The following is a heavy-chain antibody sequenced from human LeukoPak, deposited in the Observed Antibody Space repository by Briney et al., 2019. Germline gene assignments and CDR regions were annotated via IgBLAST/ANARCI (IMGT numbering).Heavy chain of an antibody. CDR3: AAGRGWLIDY. J-gene: IGHJ4*02. CDR2: IKQDGSEK. CDR1: GYSISSHYC. Sequence: ETLSLTCRVSGYSISSHYCWGWIRQPPGKGLEWVANIKQDGSEKKYVDSVKGRFTISRDNTQNSLYLQMNNLRVEDTAVYYCAAGRGWLIDYWGQGTLVTASS. V-gene: IGHV3-7*01. D-gene: IGHD3-22*01.